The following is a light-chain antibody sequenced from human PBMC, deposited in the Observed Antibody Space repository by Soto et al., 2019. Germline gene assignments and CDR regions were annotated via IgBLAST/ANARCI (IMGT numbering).Light chain of an antibody. V-gene: IGLV2-14*01. J-gene: IGLJ1*01. CDR2: EVT. Sequence: QSVLTQPASVSGSPGQSITISCTGTSSDVGAYNYVSWYQQHPGKAPKLLIYEVTNRPFGVSNRFSGSKSGNTASLTIAGLQTEDEADYYCSSYSISTAYLFGTGTKVTVL. CDR3: SSYSISTAYL. CDR1: SSDVGAYNY.